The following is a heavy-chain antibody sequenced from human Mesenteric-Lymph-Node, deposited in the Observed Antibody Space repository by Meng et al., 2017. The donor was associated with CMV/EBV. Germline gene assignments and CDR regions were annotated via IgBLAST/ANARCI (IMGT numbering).Heavy chain of an antibody. Sequence: GESLKISCAASGFTFGHYSMHWVRQAPGKGLEWVAVITFRGNDDYYADSVKGRFTISRDNSKNTLYLQMNSLRFEDTAVYLCARDRDASSSNGGYLQDWGQGTLVTVSS. D-gene: IGHD2-8*01. CDR1: GFTFGHYS. CDR2: ITFRGNDD. V-gene: IGHV3-30*14. CDR3: ARDRDASSSNGGYLQD. J-gene: IGHJ1*01.